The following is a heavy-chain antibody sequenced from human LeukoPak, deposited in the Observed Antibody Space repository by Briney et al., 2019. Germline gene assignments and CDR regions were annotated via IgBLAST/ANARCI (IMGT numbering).Heavy chain of an antibody. J-gene: IGHJ4*02. V-gene: IGHV3-20*04. CDR3: ARDGLRRPPTPYCGGDCPLDY. Sequence: GGSLRLSCAASGFTFSDYGMSWVRQAPGKGLEWVSGTNWDGGRTGYADSVKGRFTISRDNAKNSLYLQMNSVRVEDTAMYYCARDGLRRPPTPYCGGDCPLDYWGQGTLVSVSS. CDR2: TNWDGGRT. D-gene: IGHD2-21*02. CDR1: GFTFSDYG.